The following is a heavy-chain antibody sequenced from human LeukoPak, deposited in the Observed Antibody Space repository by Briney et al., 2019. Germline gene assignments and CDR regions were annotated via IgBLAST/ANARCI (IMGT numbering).Heavy chain of an antibody. D-gene: IGHD6-13*01. Sequence: PSETLSLTCTVSGGSISSSSYYWGWIRQPPGTGLEWIGSIYYSGSTYYNPSLKSRVTISVDTSKNQFSLKLSSVTAADTAVYYCARRDSSSWYVSGFDYWGQGTLVTVSS. V-gene: IGHV4-39*01. CDR3: ARRDSSSWYVSGFDY. J-gene: IGHJ4*02. CDR1: GGSISSSSYY. CDR2: IYYSGST.